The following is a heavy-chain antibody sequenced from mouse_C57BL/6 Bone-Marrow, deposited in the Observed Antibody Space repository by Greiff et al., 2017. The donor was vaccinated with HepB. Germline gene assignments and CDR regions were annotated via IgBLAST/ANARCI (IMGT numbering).Heavy chain of an antibody. CDR2: ISTYYGDA. V-gene: IGHV1-67*01. J-gene: IGHJ3*01. CDR3: ARWWGGAGNFAWFAY. CDR1: GYTFTDYA. Sequence: QVQLQQSGPELVRPGVSVKISCKGSGYTFTDYAMHWVKQSHAKSLEWIGVISTYYGDASYNQKFKDKATMTVAKSSSTAYMELARLTSEDSAVYYCARWWGGAGNFAWFAYWGQGTLVTVSA. D-gene: IGHD2-1*01.